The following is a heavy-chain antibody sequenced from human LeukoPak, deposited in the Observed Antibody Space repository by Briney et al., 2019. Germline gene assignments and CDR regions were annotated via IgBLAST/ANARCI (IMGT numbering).Heavy chain of an antibody. CDR3: ARDLPEYSSSSGLTWFDP. Sequence: SETLSLTCTVSGGSISSYYWSWIRQPPGKGLVWIGYIYYSGSTNYKPSLKSRVPISVDTSKNQFSLKLSSVTAADTAVYYCARDLPEYSSSSGLTWFDPWGQGTLVSVSS. V-gene: IGHV4-59*01. J-gene: IGHJ5*02. D-gene: IGHD6-6*01. CDR1: GGSISSYY. CDR2: IYYSGST.